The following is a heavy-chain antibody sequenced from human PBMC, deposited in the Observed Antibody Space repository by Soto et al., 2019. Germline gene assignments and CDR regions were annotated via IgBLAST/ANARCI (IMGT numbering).Heavy chain of an antibody. CDR2: INPNGGST. Sequence: GASVKVSCKASGYTFTGYYMHWVRQAPGQGLERMGWINPNGGSTSYAQKFQGWVTMTRDTSTSTVYMELSSLRSEDTAVYYCARGPYSGYDPAILTRYSSGWFIDYWGQGTLVTVSS. CDR1: GYTFTGYY. D-gene: IGHD6-19*01. V-gene: IGHV1-2*04. J-gene: IGHJ4*02. CDR3: ARGPYSGYDPAILTRYSSGWFIDY.